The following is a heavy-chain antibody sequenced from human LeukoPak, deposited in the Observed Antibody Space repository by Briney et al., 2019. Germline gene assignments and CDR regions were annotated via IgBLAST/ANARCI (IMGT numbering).Heavy chain of an antibody. CDR3: ARSIGYFDY. D-gene: IGHD2-15*01. Sequence: SGALSLTCPVSGGSLSSYYWSWIRPPPGKGLEWIGYIYYSGNTYYNPSLKSRVTISVDTSKNQFSLKLSSVTAADTAVYYCARSIGYFDYWGQGTLVTVSS. V-gene: IGHV4-59*08. J-gene: IGHJ4*02. CDR2: IYYSGNT. CDR1: GGSLSSYY.